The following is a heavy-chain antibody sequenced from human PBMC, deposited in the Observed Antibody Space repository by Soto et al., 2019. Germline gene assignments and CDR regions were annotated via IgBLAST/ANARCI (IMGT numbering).Heavy chain of an antibody. J-gene: IGHJ5*02. D-gene: IGHD3-16*01. CDR3: ARGGRLGVQGRPFDP. Sequence: QVQLVQSGAEVKKPGSSVKVSCKASGGTFSSYAISWVRQAPGQGLEWMGGIIPICGTANYAQKFQGRVTITADEATSTAYRVLGSVRAEDTAVYYCARGGRLGVQGRPFDPWGQGTLVTVSS. CDR1: GGTFSSYA. V-gene: IGHV1-69*01. CDR2: IIPICGTA.